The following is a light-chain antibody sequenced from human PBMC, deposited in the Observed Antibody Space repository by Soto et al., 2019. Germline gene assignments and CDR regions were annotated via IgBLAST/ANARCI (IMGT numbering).Light chain of an antibody. CDR2: GAS. J-gene: IGKJ1*01. Sequence: EIVMTQSPXTLSVSPGARATLSCRASQSVSSNLAWYQQKPGQAPRLLIYGASTRATGIPARFSGSGSGTEFTLTISSLQSEDFAVYYCQQYNNWPRTFGQGTKVDI. V-gene: IGKV3-15*01. CDR1: QSVSSN. CDR3: QQYNNWPRT.